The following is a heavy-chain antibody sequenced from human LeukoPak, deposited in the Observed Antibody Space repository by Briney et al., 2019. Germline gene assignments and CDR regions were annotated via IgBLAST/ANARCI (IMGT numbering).Heavy chain of an antibody. V-gene: IGHV4-31*03. Sequence: SQTLSLTCTVSGGSISSGGYYWSWIRQHPGKGLEWIGYIYYSGSTYYNPSLKSRVTISVDTSKNQFSPKLSSVTAADTAVYYCARGWYGDYVYYYGMDVWGQGTTVTVSS. CDR1: GGSISSGGYY. J-gene: IGHJ6*02. D-gene: IGHD4-17*01. CDR3: ARGWYGDYVYYYGMDV. CDR2: IYYSGST.